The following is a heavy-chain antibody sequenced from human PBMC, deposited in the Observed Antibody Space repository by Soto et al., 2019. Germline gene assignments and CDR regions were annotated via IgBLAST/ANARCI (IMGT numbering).Heavy chain of an antibody. J-gene: IGHJ4*02. D-gene: IGHD3-10*01. CDR3: AKRDLVDASPRNFDY. Sequence: EVQLLESGGDLVQPGGSLRLSCTATGFTFPTHAMSWVRQAPGKGLEWVSAINTSGGTYYAASVKGRFTISRDNSKDTLYLQMNSLRAEDTAVYYCAKRDLVDASPRNFDYWGREPWSPSRQ. CDR2: INTSGGT. CDR1: GFTFPTHA. V-gene: IGHV3-23*01.